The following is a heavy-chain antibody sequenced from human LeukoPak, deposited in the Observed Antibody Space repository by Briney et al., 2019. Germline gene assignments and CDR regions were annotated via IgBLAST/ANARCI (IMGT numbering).Heavy chain of an antibody. D-gene: IGHD3-10*01. CDR1: GGSFSGYY. V-gene: IGHV4-34*01. Sequence: PSETLSLTCAVSGGSFSGYYWSWIRQPPGKGLEWIGEINHSGSTNYNPSLKSRVTISVDTSKNPFSLKLSSVTAAETAGYYCARLSSRYYGSGSYYPIDYWGQETLVTVSS. J-gene: IGHJ4*02. CDR3: ARLSSRYYGSGSYYPIDY. CDR2: INHSGST.